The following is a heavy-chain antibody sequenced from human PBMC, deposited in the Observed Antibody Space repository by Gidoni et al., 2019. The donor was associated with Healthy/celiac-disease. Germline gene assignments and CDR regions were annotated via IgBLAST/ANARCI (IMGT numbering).Heavy chain of an antibody. CDR1: GFTFDDYA. Sequence: EVQLVESGGGLVQPGRSLRLSCAASGFTFDDYAMDWVRQAPGEGLEWVSGISWNSGSIGYADSVKGRFTISRDNAKNSLYLQMNSLRAEDTALYYCAKDMGQQLLYGMDVWGQGTTVTVSS. CDR3: AKDMGQQLLYGMDV. CDR2: ISWNSGSI. V-gene: IGHV3-9*01. D-gene: IGHD6-13*01. J-gene: IGHJ6*02.